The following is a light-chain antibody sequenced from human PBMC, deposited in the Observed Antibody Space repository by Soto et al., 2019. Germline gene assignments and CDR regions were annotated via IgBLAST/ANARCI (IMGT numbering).Light chain of an antibody. CDR3: QQRSNWPPVFT. J-gene: IGKJ3*01. CDR1: QSVSSY. Sequence: EIVLTQSPATLSLSPGERATLSCRASQSVSSYLAWYQQNPGQAPRLLIYDASNRATGIPARFSGSGSGTDFTITISSLEPEDFAVYYCQQRSNWPPVFTFGPGTKVDIK. V-gene: IGKV3-11*01. CDR2: DAS.